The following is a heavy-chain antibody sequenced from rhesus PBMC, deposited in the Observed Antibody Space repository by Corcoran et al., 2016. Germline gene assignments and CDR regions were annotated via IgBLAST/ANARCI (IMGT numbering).Heavy chain of an antibody. Sequence: QVQLQESGPGVVKPSETLSLTCAVSGYSISSGYDWSWIRQPPGKGLEWIGYIYGSSGSTNYNPSLKKRVTISKDTSKNQFSLKLSSVTAADTAVYYCARRRQLASFDYWGQGVLVTVSS. D-gene: IGHD6-25*01. CDR1: GYSISSGYD. V-gene: IGHV4-76*01. CDR3: ARRRQLASFDY. J-gene: IGHJ4*01. CDR2: IYGSSGST.